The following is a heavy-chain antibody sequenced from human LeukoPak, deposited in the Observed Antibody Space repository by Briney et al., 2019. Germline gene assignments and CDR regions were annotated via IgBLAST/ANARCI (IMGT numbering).Heavy chain of an antibody. V-gene: IGHV3-74*01. CDR1: GFTFSSFW. J-gene: IGHJ3*01. CDR2: INSDGGST. D-gene: IGHD3-16*01. CDR3: ARRRERGASDAFAF. Sequence: GGSLRLSCAASGFTFSSFWMYWVRQAPGKGLVWGSRINSDGGSTTYADSVKGRFTISRDNAKNTVYLQMNSLRAEDTAVYYCARRRERGASDAFAFWGQGTMVTVSS.